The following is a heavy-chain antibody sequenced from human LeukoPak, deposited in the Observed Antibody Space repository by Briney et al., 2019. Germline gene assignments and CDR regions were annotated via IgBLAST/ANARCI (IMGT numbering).Heavy chain of an antibody. CDR2: ISSISRTI. Sequence: GGSLILSCAASGFTFSGYSMNWVRQAPGKGLEWVSYISSISRTIYYADSVKGRFTISRDNAKNSLYLQMNSLRDEDTAVYYCARDICSSKSCSYGMDVWGQGTTVTVSS. V-gene: IGHV3-48*02. J-gene: IGHJ6*02. D-gene: IGHD2-2*01. CDR1: GFTFSGYS. CDR3: ARDICSSKSCSYGMDV.